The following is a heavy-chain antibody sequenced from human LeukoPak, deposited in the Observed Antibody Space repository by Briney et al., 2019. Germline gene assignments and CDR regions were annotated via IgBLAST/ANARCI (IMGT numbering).Heavy chain of an antibody. CDR3: ARESGAFSPFGF. CDR1: GGSISSTNW. D-gene: IGHD1-26*01. Sequence: SETLSLTCGVSGGSISSTNWWSWVRQPPGQGLEWIGEISLTGETNYNPSLKSRVSMSIDKSRNQLSLELTSVTAADTAIYYCARESGAFSPFGFWGQGTLVAVSS. V-gene: IGHV4-4*02. J-gene: IGHJ4*02. CDR2: ISLTGET.